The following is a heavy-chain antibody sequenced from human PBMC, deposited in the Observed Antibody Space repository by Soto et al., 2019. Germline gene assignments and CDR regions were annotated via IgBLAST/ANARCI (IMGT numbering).Heavy chain of an antibody. CDR1: GVSISSGGYS. CDR3: ARGGGEYSYGYDY. CDR2: IYHSGST. Sequence: QLQLQESGSGLVKPSQTLSLTCAVSGVSISSGGYSWSWIRQPPGKGLEWIGYIYHSGSTYYNPSLKSRVTISVDRSKNQFSLKLSSVTAADTAVYYCARGGGEYSYGYDYWGQGTLVTVSS. D-gene: IGHD5-18*01. V-gene: IGHV4-30-2*01. J-gene: IGHJ4*02.